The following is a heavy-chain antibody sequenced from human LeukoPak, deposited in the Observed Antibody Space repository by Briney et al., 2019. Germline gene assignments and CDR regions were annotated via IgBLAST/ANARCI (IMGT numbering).Heavy chain of an antibody. Sequence: SVKVSCKAPGGTFSSYAISWVRQAPGQGLEWMGGIIPIFGTANYAQKFQGRVTITADESTSTAYMELSSLRSEDTAVYYCARPYVTDPHHAFDIWGQGTMVTVSS. D-gene: IGHD3-16*01. V-gene: IGHV1-69*13. J-gene: IGHJ3*02. CDR1: GGTFSSYA. CDR3: ARPYVTDPHHAFDI. CDR2: IIPIFGTA.